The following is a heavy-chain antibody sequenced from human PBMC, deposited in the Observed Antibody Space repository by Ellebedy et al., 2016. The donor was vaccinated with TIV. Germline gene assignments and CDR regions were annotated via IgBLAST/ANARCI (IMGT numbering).Heavy chain of an antibody. CDR3: ASGDYGDYYHYGMDV. D-gene: IGHD4-17*01. J-gene: IGHJ6*02. CDR1: GFIFSSYG. CDR2: ISYDGSFK. Sequence: GESLKISXAASGFIFSSYGIHWVRQAPGKGLEWVAVISYDGSFKYYADSVKGRFTISRDNSKDTLYLQMNSLRPEDTAVYYCASGDYGDYYHYGMDVWGQGTTVTVSS. V-gene: IGHV3-30*03.